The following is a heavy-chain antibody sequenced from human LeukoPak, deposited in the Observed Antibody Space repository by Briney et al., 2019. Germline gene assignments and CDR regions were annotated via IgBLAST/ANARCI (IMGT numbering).Heavy chain of an antibody. J-gene: IGHJ4*02. CDR2: INPNSGGT. V-gene: IGHV1-2*02. Sequence: ASVKVSCKTSGYTFTGYYMHWVRQAPGQGLEWMGWINPNSGGTNYGQKFQGRVTMTRDTSISTAYMELSRLRSDDTAVYYCARDSRVVAAIPFDYWGQGTLVTVSS. D-gene: IGHD2-15*01. CDR3: ARDSRVVAAIPFDY. CDR1: GYTFTGYY.